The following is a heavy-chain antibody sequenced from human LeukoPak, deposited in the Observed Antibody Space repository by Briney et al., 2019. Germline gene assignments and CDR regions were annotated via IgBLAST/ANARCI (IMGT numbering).Heavy chain of an antibody. CDR3: ARVSRGYSYGTTYYYYYYMDV. CDR2: IYHSGST. D-gene: IGHD5-18*01. J-gene: IGHJ6*03. Sequence: SETLSLTCAVYGGSFSGYYWSWIRQPPGKGLEWIGSIYHSGSTYYNPSLKSRVTISVDKSKNQFSLKLSSVTAADTAVYYCARVSRGYSYGTTYYYYYYMDVWGKGTTVTVSS. V-gene: IGHV4-34*01. CDR1: GGSFSGYY.